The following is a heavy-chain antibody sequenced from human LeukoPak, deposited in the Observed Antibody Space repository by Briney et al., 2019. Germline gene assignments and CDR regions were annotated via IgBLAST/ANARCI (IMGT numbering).Heavy chain of an antibody. CDR2: INANNGDT. D-gene: IGHD1-26*01. V-gene: IGHV1-2*06. CDR3: SRDKTVDSETYLLDY. J-gene: IGHJ4*02. CDR1: GYTFTSYY. Sequence: GASVKVSCKASGYTFTSYYIHWVRQAPGQGLEWMGRINANNGDTKYAQRFQGRVTITRDTSISAAYMEMNWLRSDDTAVYYCSRDKTVDSETYLLDYWGQGTLVTVSS.